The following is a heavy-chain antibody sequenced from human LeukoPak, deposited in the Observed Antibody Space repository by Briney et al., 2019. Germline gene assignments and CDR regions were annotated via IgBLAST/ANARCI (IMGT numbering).Heavy chain of an antibody. Sequence: SGGSLRLSCTASGLTFSTSGFNWVRQAPGKGLEWVASIGPTGSDRYHADSIKGRFTISRDSANNFRYLQMNSLRAEDTAVYYCATETNGRHYDYWGQGTLLTVSS. CDR2: IGPTGSDR. CDR1: GLTFSTSG. CDR3: ATETNGRHYDY. J-gene: IGHJ4*02. D-gene: IGHD1-14*01. V-gene: IGHV3-21*06.